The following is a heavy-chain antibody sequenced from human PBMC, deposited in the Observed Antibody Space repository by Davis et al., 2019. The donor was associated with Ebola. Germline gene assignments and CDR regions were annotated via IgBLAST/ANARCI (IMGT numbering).Heavy chain of an antibody. V-gene: IGHV3-30*18. CDR2: ISYDGSKT. CDR1: GFTFSSCG. Sequence: GESLKISCAVSGFTFSSCGMHWVRQAPGKGLEWVAVISYDGSKTYYGDSVKGRFTISRDNSKNTLYLQMNGLRVEDTAIYYCAKDTSNIWFDIWGQGTMVTVSS. J-gene: IGHJ3*02. D-gene: IGHD1-26*01. CDR3: AKDTSNIWFDI.